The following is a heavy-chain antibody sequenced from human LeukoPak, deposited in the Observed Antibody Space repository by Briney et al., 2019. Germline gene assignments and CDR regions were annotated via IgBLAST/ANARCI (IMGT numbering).Heavy chain of an antibody. V-gene: IGHV4-34*01. D-gene: IGHD3-10*01. CDR3: ARVHGLWFGSGRPQGWFDP. CDR1: GGSFSGYY. Sequence: SETLSLTCAVYGGSFSGYYWSWIRQPPGKGLEWIGEINHSGSTNYNPSLKSRVTISVDTSKNQFSLKLSSVTAADTAVYYCARVHGLWFGSGRPQGWFDPWGQGTLVTVSS. J-gene: IGHJ5*02. CDR2: INHSGST.